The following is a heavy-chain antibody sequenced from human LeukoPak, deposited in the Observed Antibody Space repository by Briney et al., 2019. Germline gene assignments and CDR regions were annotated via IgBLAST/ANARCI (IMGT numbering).Heavy chain of an antibody. J-gene: IGHJ4*02. Sequence: GGSLGLSCVVSEFTFSNYWMHWVRQPPGRGLVWVSRINPDGSYTTYADSVNGRFTISRDNAKNTLYLQMNSLRVEDTAVYYCATDLTGARDYWGQGTLVSVSS. CDR1: EFTFSNYW. D-gene: IGHD7-27*01. CDR3: ATDLTGARDY. CDR2: INPDGSYT. V-gene: IGHV3-74*01.